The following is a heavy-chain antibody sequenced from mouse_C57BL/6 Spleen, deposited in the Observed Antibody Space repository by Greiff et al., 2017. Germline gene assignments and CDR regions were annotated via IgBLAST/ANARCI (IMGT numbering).Heavy chain of an antibody. V-gene: IGHV1-83*01. CDR1: YTFTDYYM. Sequence: VQLQESGPELVKPGASVKMSCKASGYTFTDYYMHWVKQKAGKGLEWIGEIYPGSGNTYYNEKFKGKATLTADTSSSTAYMQLSSLTSEDSAVYFCASVFDVWGTGTTVTVSS. CDR2: YPGSGNTY. J-gene: IGHJ1*03. CDR3: SVFDV.